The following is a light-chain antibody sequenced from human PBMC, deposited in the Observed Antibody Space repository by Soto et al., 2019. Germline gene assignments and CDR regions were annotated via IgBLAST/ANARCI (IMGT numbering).Light chain of an antibody. CDR1: SSDIGGYNY. V-gene: IGLV2-14*01. CDR2: EVS. Sequence: QSALTQPASVSGSPGQSITISCTGTSSDIGGYNYVSWYQRHPGKAPKLMIYEVSNRPSGVSDRFSGSRSGNTASLTISGLQAEDESDYYCFSYTSRSTWVFGGGTKVTVL. J-gene: IGLJ3*02. CDR3: FSYTSRSTWV.